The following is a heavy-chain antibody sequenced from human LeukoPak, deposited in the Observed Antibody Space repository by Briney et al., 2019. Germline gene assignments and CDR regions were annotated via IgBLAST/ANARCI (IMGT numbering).Heavy chain of an antibody. Sequence: GGSLRLSCAASGFTFSSYAMHWVRQAPGKGLEWVAVISYDGSNKYYADSVKGRFTISRDNSKNTLYLQMNSLRAEDTAVYYCARVPSGYYGSGSYSDYWGQGTLVTVSS. CDR3: ARVPSGYYGSGSYSDY. CDR1: GFTFSSYA. D-gene: IGHD3-10*01. V-gene: IGHV3-30-3*01. J-gene: IGHJ4*02. CDR2: ISYDGSNK.